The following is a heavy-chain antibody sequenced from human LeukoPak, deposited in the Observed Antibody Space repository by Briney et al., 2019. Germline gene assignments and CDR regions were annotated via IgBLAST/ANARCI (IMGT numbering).Heavy chain of an antibody. CDR3: ARAKRFSSSWYYFDY. CDR1: GYTFTSYD. V-gene: IGHV1-8*01. D-gene: IGHD6-13*01. J-gene: IGHJ4*02. Sequence: ASVKVSCRASGYTFTSYDINWVRQATGQGLEWIGWMNPNSGNTGYAQKFQGRVTMTRNTSISTAYMELSSLRSEDTAVYYCARAKRFSSSWYYFDYWGQGTLVTVSS. CDR2: MNPNSGNT.